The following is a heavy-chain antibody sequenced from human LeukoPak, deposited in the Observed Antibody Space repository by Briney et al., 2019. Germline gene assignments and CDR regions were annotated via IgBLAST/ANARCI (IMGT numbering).Heavy chain of an antibody. J-gene: IGHJ4*02. CDR1: GFTFSSYG. CDR2: ITGSGVGT. Sequence: GGSLRLSCAASGFTFSSYGTSWVRQAPGKGLEWVSGITGSGVGTYYADSVKGRFTISRNNPKNTLYLQINSLRVDDTAVYYCATWLAARHFDYWGQGILVTVSS. D-gene: IGHD6-6*01. V-gene: IGHV3-23*01. CDR3: ATWLAARHFDY.